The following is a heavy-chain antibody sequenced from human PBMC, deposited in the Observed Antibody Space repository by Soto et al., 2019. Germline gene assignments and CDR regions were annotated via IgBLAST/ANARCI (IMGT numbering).Heavy chain of an antibody. CDR1: GYPFTSYH. D-gene: IGHD1-26*01. V-gene: IGHV1-8*01. Sequence: ASVKVSCKPSGYPFTSYHVNWVRQAPGQGLEWMGWMNPDSGSTDYALKFQGRLTMTRNTSMSTAYLELRSLTYEETAIYYCARGRFLSKGYYSGHYFGHWGQGTQVTVSS. CDR3: ARGRFLSKGYYSGHYFGH. J-gene: IGHJ4*02. CDR2: MNPDSGST.